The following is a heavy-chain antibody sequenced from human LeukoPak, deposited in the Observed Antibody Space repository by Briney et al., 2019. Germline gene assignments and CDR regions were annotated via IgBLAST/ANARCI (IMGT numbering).Heavy chain of an antibody. CDR2: INSDGSEG. CDR3: ARDVAVAGGEFDY. CDR1: GFTFSGFW. D-gene: IGHD6-19*01. J-gene: IGHJ4*02. Sequence: GGSLRLSCAVSGFTFSGFWMSWSRQAPGKGLEWVASINSDGSEGYYADVVKGRFTISRDNAKNTLYLQMNSLRAEDTAVYYCARDVAVAGGEFDYWGQGTLVTVSS. V-gene: IGHV3-7*01.